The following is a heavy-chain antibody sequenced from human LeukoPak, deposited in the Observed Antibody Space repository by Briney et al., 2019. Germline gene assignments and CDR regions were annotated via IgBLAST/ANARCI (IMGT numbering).Heavy chain of an antibody. J-gene: IGHJ3*01. CDR2: IWNDGSIK. Sequence: GGSLRLSCASSGFTFSTYGMHWIRQAPGRGLEWVAVIWNDGSIKYYGDSVKGRFTISRDNSKNTLYLQMNSVRAEDTAVYYCARAVGPFDFWGPGTKVIVSS. CDR3: ARAVGPFDF. CDR1: GFTFSTYG. V-gene: IGHV3-33*01.